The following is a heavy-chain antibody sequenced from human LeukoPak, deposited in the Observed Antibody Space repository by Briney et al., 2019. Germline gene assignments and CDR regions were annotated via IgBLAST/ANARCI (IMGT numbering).Heavy chain of an antibody. D-gene: IGHD2-15*01. CDR2: ISSSSSTI. Sequence: GGSLRLSCAVSGCTFSSYSMNWVRQAPGKELEWVSYISSSSSTIYYADSVKGRFTISRDNSKNTLYLQMNSLRAEDTAVYYCASVTCSGGSCYPYDYWGLGTLVTVSS. CDR1: GCTFSSYS. J-gene: IGHJ4*02. CDR3: ASVTCSGGSCYPYDY. V-gene: IGHV3-48*01.